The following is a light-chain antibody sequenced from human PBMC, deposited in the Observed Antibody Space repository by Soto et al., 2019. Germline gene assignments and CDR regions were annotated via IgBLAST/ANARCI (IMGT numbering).Light chain of an antibody. J-gene: IGKJ1*01. CDR2: AAS. Sequence: DIHMTQSPSSLSASVGHRVTITCQASQDITLYLNWYQQKQGKAPKLRIYAASSLQSGVPSRLSGRGSETDFTLTISSMQTEDFATYSCQQSYSNPWTFGQGTKVDIK. CDR3: QQSYSNPWT. V-gene: IGKV1-39*01. CDR1: QDITLY.